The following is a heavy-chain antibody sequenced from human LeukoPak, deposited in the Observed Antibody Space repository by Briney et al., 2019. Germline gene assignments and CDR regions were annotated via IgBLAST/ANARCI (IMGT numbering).Heavy chain of an antibody. J-gene: IGHJ4*02. CDR3: ARDHCSGGSCYSWVED. CDR2: ISSSSNTI. CDR1: GFTFSSNS. V-gene: IGHV3-48*02. D-gene: IGHD2-15*01. Sequence: GGSLRLSCAASGFTFSSNSMNWGRQAPGKGLEWVSYISSSSNTIYYADSVKGRFTISRDNAKNSLYLQIHSLRDEDTAVYYCARDHCSGGSCYSWVEDWGQRTLVTVSA.